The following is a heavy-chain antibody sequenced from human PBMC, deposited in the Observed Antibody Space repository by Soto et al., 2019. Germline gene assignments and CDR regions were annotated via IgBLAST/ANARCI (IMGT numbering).Heavy chain of an antibody. CDR1: GFTFSSYG. CDR3: ARDGDSTGFYTWYFDL. J-gene: IGHJ2*01. D-gene: IGHD3-22*01. CDR2: ISYDGSNK. V-gene: IGHV3-30-3*01. Sequence: RRLSCAASGFTFSSYGIHWVRQAPGMGLEWVALISYDGSNKYYADSVKGRFTISRDNSKNALYLQMNSLRAEDTAVYYCARDGDSTGFYTWYFDLWGRGTLVTVSS.